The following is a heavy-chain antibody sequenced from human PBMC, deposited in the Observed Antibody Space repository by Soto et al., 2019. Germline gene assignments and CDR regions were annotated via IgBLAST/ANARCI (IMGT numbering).Heavy chain of an antibody. CDR2: ITFKGDYT. D-gene: IGHD1-26*01. V-gene: IGHV3-23*01. Sequence: EVQLLESGGGLVQPGGSLRLSCAASGFTFSSYAMSWVRQAPGKGLEWLASITFKGDYTYYADSVKGRFTLTRDNSRNRLALKTDSLKVEDTALYYCAKLGTMGVCDHWGQGTLLTVSS. CDR1: GFTFSSYA. J-gene: IGHJ4*02. CDR3: AKLGTMGVCDH.